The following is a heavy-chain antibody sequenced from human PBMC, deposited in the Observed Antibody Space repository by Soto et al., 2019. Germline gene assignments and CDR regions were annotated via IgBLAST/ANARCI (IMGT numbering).Heavy chain of an antibody. D-gene: IGHD6-13*01. J-gene: IGHJ4*02. CDR1: EFTFSNYA. Sequence: PGGSLRLSCAASEFTFSNYAMSWVRQAPGKGLEWVSSISDNGGTTYYADSVKGRFTISRDNSKNTLYLQMNSLRAEDTAVYYSAKDPQQLIVYFDDWGQGTQVTVSS. CDR3: AKDPQQLIVYFDD. V-gene: IGHV3-23*01. CDR2: ISDNGGTT.